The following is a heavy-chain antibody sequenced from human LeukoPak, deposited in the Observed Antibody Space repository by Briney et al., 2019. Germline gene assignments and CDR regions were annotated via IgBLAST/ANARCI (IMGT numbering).Heavy chain of an antibody. Sequence: SETLSLTCTVSGGSISSSTYYWGWIRQPPGKGLEWIGNIYYSGNSYFNPSLKSRDTISVDTSKNQFSLRLYSGSAADTAMYYCASGRDYDGSAELLGWGQGTLVTVSS. CDR3: ASGRDYDGSAELLG. V-gene: IGHV4-39*01. D-gene: IGHD3-10*01. CDR2: IYYSGNS. J-gene: IGHJ4*02. CDR1: GGSISSSTYY.